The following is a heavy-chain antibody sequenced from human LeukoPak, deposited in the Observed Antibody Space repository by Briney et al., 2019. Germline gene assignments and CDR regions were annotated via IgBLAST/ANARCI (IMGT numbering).Heavy chain of an antibody. V-gene: IGHV4-4*07. CDR2: IYTSGTT. J-gene: IGHJ5*02. CDR3: AREVWTSANWFDP. CDR1: GGSFSGYY. Sequence: SETLSLTCAVYGGSFSGYYWSWIRQPAGKGLEWVGRIYTSGTTYYNPSLKSRVTISVDRSKNQFSLILSSVTAADTAVYYCAREVWTSANWFDPWGQGTLVTVSS. D-gene: IGHD3/OR15-3a*01.